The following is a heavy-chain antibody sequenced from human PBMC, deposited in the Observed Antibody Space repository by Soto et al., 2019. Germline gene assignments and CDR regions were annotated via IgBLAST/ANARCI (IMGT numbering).Heavy chain of an antibody. J-gene: IGHJ5*02. D-gene: IGHD3-22*01. CDR3: ARQASGYYYGWFDP. V-gene: IGHV4-39*01. Sequence: QLLLQESGPGLVKPSETLSLTCTVSGGSILDSTYYWAWIRQSPGKGLEWIGTIFYSGGTFYTPSLKSRVTRSVDTSNNQFSLKLSSVTAADTAVYYCARQASGYYYGWFDPWGQGTRVTVSS. CDR2: IFYSGGT. CDR1: GGSILDSTYY.